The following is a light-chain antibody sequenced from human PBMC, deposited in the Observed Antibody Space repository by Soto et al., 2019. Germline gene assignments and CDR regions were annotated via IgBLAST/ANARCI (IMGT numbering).Light chain of an antibody. CDR3: QHLNSYPYT. V-gene: IGKV1-9*01. J-gene: IGKJ2*01. CDR2: AAS. CDR1: QGISSY. Sequence: DIQLTQSPSFLSASVGDRVTITCRASQGISSYLAWYQQKPGKAPKLLIYAASTLQSGVPSRFSGSRSGTEFTLTISSLQPEDFATCYCQHLNSYPYTFGQGTKLEIK.